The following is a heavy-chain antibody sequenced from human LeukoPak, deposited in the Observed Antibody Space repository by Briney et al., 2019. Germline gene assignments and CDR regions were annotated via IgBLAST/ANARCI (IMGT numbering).Heavy chain of an antibody. CDR1: GFTFSSYW. CDR2: IKQDGSEK. CDR3: ARGPYFDY. V-gene: IGHV3-7*01. Sequence: GGSLRLSCAASGFTFSSYWMSWVRQAPGEGREWVANIKQDGSEKYYVDSVKRRFTISRDNAKNSLYLQMNSLRDEDTAVYYCARGPYFDYWGQGTLVTVSS. J-gene: IGHJ4*02.